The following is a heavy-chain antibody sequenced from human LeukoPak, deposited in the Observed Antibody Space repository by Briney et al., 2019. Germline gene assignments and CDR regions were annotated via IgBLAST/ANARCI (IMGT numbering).Heavy chain of an antibody. D-gene: IGHD3-22*01. Sequence: ASVKVSCKASGGTFSSYAISWVRQAPGQGLEWMGGIIPILGTANYAQKFQGRVTITADESTSTAYMELSSLGSEDTAVYYCARERSYYYDSSVGNHWYFDLWGRGTLVTVSS. CDR1: GGTFSSYA. CDR2: IIPILGTA. V-gene: IGHV1-69*13. CDR3: ARERSYYYDSSVGNHWYFDL. J-gene: IGHJ2*01.